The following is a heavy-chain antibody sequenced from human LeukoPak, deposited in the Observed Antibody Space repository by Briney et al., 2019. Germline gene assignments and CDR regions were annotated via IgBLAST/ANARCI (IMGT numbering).Heavy chain of an antibody. Sequence: GGSLRLSCAASGFTVSSNYMSWVRQAPGKGLEWVSVIYSGGSTYYADSVEGRFTISRDNSKNTLYLQMNSLRAEDTAVYYCARGSPPTHWYFDLWGRGTLVTVSS. J-gene: IGHJ2*01. CDR2: IYSGGST. CDR3: ARGSPPTHWYFDL. CDR1: GFTVSSNY. V-gene: IGHV3-66*01.